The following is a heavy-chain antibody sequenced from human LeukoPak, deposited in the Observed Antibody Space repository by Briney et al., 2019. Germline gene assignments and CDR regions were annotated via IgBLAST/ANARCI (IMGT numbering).Heavy chain of an antibody. CDR3: PRLAVRPYNWSDT. CDR1: GGSLSSYY. D-gene: IGHD6-19*01. V-gene: IGHV4-59*08. J-gene: IGHJ5*02. Sequence: SETLSLTCTVSGGSLSSYYWSWIWQPPGKGLEWIGYIYYSGSTNYNPSLKSRVTISVDTSKNQFSLKLSSWAAADTAVSNWPRLAVRPYNWSDTCGQGTLVTVSS. CDR2: IYYSGST.